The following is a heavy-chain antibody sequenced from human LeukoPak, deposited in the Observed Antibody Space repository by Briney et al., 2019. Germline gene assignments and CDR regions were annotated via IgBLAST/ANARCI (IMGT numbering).Heavy chain of an antibody. J-gene: IGHJ4*02. CDR3: ARGGGYCSSTSCYPRLFDY. D-gene: IGHD2-2*01. Sequence: GESLRLSCAASGFTFSSYWMSWVRQAPGKGLEWVANIKQDGSEKYYVDSVKGRFTISRDNAKNSLYLQMNSLRAEDTAVYYCARGGGYCSSTSCYPRLFDYWGQGTLVTVSS. CDR2: IKQDGSEK. CDR1: GFTFSSYW. V-gene: IGHV3-7*01.